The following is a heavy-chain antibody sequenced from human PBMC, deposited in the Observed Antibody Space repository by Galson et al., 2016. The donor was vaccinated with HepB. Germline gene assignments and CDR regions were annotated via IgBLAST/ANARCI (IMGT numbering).Heavy chain of an antibody. CDR3: ARNLGDSSLSVDV. CDR2: INPSGGST. J-gene: IGHJ6*02. V-gene: IGHV1-46*01. CDR1: GYTFTTYY. D-gene: IGHD6-6*01. Sequence: SVKVSCKASGYTFTTYYMHWVRQAPGQGLEWMGIINPSGGSTIYAQKFQGRVTMTRDTSTSTVYMELSSLRSEDTAVYYCARNLGDSSLSVDVWGQGTTVTVSS.